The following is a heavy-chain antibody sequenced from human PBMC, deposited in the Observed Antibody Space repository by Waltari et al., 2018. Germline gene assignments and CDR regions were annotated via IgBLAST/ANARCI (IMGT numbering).Heavy chain of an antibody. CDR3: AKDGSFPGAFDI. Sequence: EVQLLESGGGLVQPGGSLRLSCAASGFTFSSYAMSWVRQAPGKGLEWVSAISGRCGSTYYADSVKGRFTISRDNSKNTLYLQMNSLRAEDTAVYYCAKDGSFPGAFDIWGQGTMVTVSS. D-gene: IGHD1-26*01. CDR2: ISGRCGST. J-gene: IGHJ3*02. CDR1: GFTFSSYA. V-gene: IGHV3-23*01.